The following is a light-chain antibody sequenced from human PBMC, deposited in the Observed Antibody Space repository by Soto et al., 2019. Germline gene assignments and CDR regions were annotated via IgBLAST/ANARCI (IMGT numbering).Light chain of an antibody. Sequence: IQMTQSPSSVYASVGDRVTITCRASQAIDSWLAWYQQKPGEAPKLLIFTGSLLHSGVPPRFSGSGSGTDFTLTISSLQPEDFATYYCQQTLSFPPTFGQGTKV. CDR3: QQTLSFPPT. V-gene: IGKV1-12*01. J-gene: IGKJ1*01. CDR1: QAIDSW. CDR2: TGS.